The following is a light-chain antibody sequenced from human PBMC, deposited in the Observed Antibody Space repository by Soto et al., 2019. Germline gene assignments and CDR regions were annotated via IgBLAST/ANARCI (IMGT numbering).Light chain of an antibody. J-gene: IGKJ1*01. CDR3: QQCYMGWT. CDR1: QSIVRF. CDR2: DAS. V-gene: IGKV1-5*01. Sequence: DIQMTQSPYTRSASLGYRVTITCRASQSIVRFLAWYQHQPGKAPKLLIYDASTLESGVPSRYSGTGSGTEFTFSITSLQPEDLGTYYCQQCYMGWTFGQGTKVDIK.